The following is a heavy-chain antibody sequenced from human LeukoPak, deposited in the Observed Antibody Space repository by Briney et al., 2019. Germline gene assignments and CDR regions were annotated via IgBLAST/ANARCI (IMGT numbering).Heavy chain of an antibody. D-gene: IGHD3-3*01. CDR3: ARGFGAFDI. V-gene: IGHV3-48*01. J-gene: IGHJ3*02. CDR1: GFTLSSYS. Sequence: PGRSLRLSCAASGFTLSSYSMNWVRQAPGKGLEWVSYISSSSSTIYYADSVKGRFTISRDNAKNSLYLQMNSLRAEDTAVYYCARGFGAFDIWGQGTMVTVSS. CDR2: ISSSSSTI.